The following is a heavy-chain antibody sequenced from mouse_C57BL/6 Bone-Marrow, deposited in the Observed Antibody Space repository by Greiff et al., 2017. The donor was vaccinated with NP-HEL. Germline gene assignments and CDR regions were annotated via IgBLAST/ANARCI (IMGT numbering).Heavy chain of an antibody. Sequence: EVQGVESGPGLAKPSQTLTLTCSVTGYSITSDYWNWIRKFPGNKLEYMGYISYSGSTYYTPSLISRISITRDNSKNQYTLQLKSVTTEDTATYDSARCDYGSRGPHWYFEVWGTGTTVTV. CDR2: ISYSGST. J-gene: IGHJ1*03. D-gene: IGHD1-1*01. CDR1: GYSITSDY. V-gene: IGHV3-8*01. CDR3: ARCDYGSRGPHWYFEV.